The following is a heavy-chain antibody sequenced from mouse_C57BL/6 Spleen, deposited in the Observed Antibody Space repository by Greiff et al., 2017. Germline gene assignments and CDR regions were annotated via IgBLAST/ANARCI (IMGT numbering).Heavy chain of an antibody. CDR3: ARGDYGSSGTWFSY. CDR2: INPRNGGT. D-gene: IGHD1-1*01. Sequence: QVQLKQPGTELVKPGASVKLSCKASGYTFTSYWMHWVKQRPGQGLEWIGNINPRNGGTNYTEKFKSKATLTVDKSSITAYMQLSSLTSEDSAVYYCARGDYGSSGTWFSYWGQGTLVTVSA. V-gene: IGHV1-53*01. J-gene: IGHJ3*01. CDR1: GYTFTSYW.